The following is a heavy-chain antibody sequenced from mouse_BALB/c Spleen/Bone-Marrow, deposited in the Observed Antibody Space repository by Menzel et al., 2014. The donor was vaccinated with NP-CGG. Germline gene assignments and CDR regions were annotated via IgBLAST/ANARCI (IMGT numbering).Heavy chain of an antibody. CDR2: IRNKANGYTT. CDR3: ARNMNCYGYCWHFDV. Sequence: DVQLVESGGGLVQPGGSLRLPCATSGFTFTDYYMSWVRQPPGKALEWLGFIRNKANGYTTEYSASVKGRFTISRDNSQSILYLQMNTLRAENSATYYCARNMNCYGYCWHFDVRGTGTTVTVSS. CDR1: GFTFTDYY. V-gene: IGHV7-3*02. J-gene: IGHJ1*03. D-gene: IGHD1-2*01.